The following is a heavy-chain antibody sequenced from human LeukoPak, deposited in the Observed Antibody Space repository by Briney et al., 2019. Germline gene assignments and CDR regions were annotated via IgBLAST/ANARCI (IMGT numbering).Heavy chain of an antibody. J-gene: IGHJ4*02. Sequence: GGSLRLSCAASGFTFSSYGMSWVRQAPGKGLEWVSAISGSGGSTYYADSVKGRFTISRDNSKNTLYLQMNSLRAEDTAVYYCAASEVYYDFWSGYYFDYWGQGTLVTVSS. CDR3: AASEVYYDFWSGYYFDY. V-gene: IGHV3-23*01. CDR1: GFTFSSYG. D-gene: IGHD3-3*01. CDR2: ISGSGGST.